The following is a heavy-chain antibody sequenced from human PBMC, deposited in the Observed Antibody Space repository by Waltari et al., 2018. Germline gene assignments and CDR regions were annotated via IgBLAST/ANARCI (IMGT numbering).Heavy chain of an antibody. CDR3: ARSRGYMDV. CDR2: IYYSGST. V-gene: IGHV4-59*08. Sequence: QVQLQESGPGLVKPSETLSLTCTVSGGSISSYYWSWIRQPPGKGLEWMGYIYYSGSTNYNPSLKSRVTISVDTSKNQFSLKLSSVTAADTAVYYCARSRGYMDVWGKGTTVTISS. J-gene: IGHJ6*03. CDR1: GGSISSYY.